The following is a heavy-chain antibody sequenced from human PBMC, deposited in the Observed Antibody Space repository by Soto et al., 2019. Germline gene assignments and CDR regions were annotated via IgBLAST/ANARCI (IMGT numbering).Heavy chain of an antibody. CDR3: ARSSATGVWFDP. J-gene: IGHJ5*02. CDR2: IYPDQSRA. D-gene: IGHD4-4*01. V-gene: IGHV5-51*01. CDR1: GYRFSTFW. Sequence: PGESLKISCKGSGYRFSTFWIGWVRQMPGKGLEWVAIIYPDQSRAMYSPAFQGQVTISVDKSISTAYLQWSSLKASDTAMYYCARSSATGVWFDPWGQGTLVTVSS.